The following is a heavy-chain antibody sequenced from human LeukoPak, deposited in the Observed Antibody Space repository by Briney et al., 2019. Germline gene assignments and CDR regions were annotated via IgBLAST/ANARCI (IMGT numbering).Heavy chain of an antibody. CDR3: AREVYYDSSTFKNYYMDV. V-gene: IGHV3-48*01. Sequence: GGSLRLSCAASGFTSSSYSMNWVRQAPGKGLEWVSYISSSSITIYYADSVKGRFTVSRDKAKNSLYLQMNSLRAEDTAVYYCAREVYYDSSTFKNYYMDVWGKGTTVTVSS. D-gene: IGHD3-22*01. J-gene: IGHJ6*03. CDR1: GFTSSSYS. CDR2: ISSSSITI.